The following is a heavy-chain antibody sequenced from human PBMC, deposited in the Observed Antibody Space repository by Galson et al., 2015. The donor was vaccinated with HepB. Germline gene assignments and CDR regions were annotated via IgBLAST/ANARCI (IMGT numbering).Heavy chain of an antibody. CDR2: ISSSSSTI. V-gene: IGHV3-48*01. J-gene: IGHJ4*02. CDR3: ARLLSGPYYYDSSAPRPLDY. Sequence: SLRLSCAASGFTFSSYSMNWVRQAPGKGLEWVSYISSSSSTIYYADSVKGRFTISRDNAKNSLYLQMNSLRAEDTAVYYCARLLSGPYYYDSSAPRPLDYWGQGTLVTVSS. CDR1: GFTFSSYS. D-gene: IGHD3-22*01.